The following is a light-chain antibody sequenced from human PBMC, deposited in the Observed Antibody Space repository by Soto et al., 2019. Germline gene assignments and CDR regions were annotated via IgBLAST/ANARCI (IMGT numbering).Light chain of an antibody. J-gene: IGKJ1*01. Sequence: DIVLTHSPGTLSLSPGEGATLSCRASQSISDTLAWYQQKPGQAPRLLIYGASTRAPGFPARFSGSGSGTDFTLTISSLQSEDFAVYYCQQYNNWPWTFGQGTKVDNK. CDR2: GAS. CDR1: QSISDT. CDR3: QQYNNWPWT. V-gene: IGKV3-15*01.